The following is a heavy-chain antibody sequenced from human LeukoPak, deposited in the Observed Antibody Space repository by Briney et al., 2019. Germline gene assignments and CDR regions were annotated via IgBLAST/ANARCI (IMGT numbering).Heavy chain of an antibody. D-gene: IGHD4-17*01. CDR3: ARDVFGTVTTFDY. V-gene: IGHV4-31*03. CDR1: GGSISSGGYY. J-gene: IGHJ4*02. Sequence: SETLSLTCTVSGGSISSGGYYWSWIRQHPGKGLEWIGYIYYSGSTYYNPSLKSRVTISVDTSKNQFSLKLSSVTAADTAVYYCARDVFGTVTTFDYWGQGTLVTVSS. CDR2: IYYSGST.